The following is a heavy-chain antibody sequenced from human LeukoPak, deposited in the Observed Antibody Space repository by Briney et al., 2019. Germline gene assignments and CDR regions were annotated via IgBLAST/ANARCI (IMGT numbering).Heavy chain of an antibody. CDR3: ARELPKPLPRLAAAGKGGRRSYFDL. D-gene: IGHD6-13*01. CDR2: INHSGST. CDR1: GGSFSGYY. V-gene: IGHV4-34*01. J-gene: IGHJ2*01. Sequence: SETLSLTCAVYGGSFSGYYWSWIRQPPGKGLEWIGEINHSGSTNYNPSLKSRVTISVDTSKNQFSLKLSSVTAADTAVYYCARELPKPLPRLAAAGKGGRRSYFDLWGRGTLVTVSS.